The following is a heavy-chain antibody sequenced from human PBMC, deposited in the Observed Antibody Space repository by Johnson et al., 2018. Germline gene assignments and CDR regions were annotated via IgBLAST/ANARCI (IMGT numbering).Heavy chain of an antibody. CDR2: IKSKTDGGTT. D-gene: IGHD1-26*01. Sequence: VQLVQSGGGLVKPGGSLRLSCAASGFTFSNAWMNWVRQAPGKGLEWVGRIKSKTDGGTTDYAAPVKGSFTIPRDDSKNTLYLQMNSLRAEETAVYYFATDVNSGSYDGNFQHWGQGTLVTGSS. J-gene: IGHJ1*01. V-gene: IGHV3-15*07. CDR1: GFTFSNAW. CDR3: ATDVNSGSYDGNFQH.